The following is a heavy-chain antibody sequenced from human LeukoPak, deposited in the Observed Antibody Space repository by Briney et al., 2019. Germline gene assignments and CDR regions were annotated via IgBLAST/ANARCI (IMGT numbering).Heavy chain of an antibody. CDR3: ARGPYYAAGSFDY. CDR1: GFSFSSNW. Sequence: HPGGCLRLSCAASGFSFSSNWMDWVRQAPGEGLVWVSRISIEGGDTVYADSVKGRFTVSRENAKDTLYLQMNSLRVEDTAVYYCARGPYYAAGSFDYWGQGTLVTVSS. CDR2: ISIEGGDT. J-gene: IGHJ4*02. V-gene: IGHV3-74*03. D-gene: IGHD3-10*01.